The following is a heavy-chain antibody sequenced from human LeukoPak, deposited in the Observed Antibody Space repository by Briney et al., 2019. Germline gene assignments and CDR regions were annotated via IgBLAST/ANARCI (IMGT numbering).Heavy chain of an antibody. Sequence: GASVKVSCKASGYTFIGYYMHWVRQAPGQGPEWMGWINPNSGDTDYAQKFQDRVSMTRDTSITTAYMELSSLRSDDTAVYYCAREGFDYWGQGTLATVSS. CDR3: AREGFDY. CDR2: INPNSGDT. CDR1: GYTFIGYY. V-gene: IGHV1-2*02. J-gene: IGHJ4*02.